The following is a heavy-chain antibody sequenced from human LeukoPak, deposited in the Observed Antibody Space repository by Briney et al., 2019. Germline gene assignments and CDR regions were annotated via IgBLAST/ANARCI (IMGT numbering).Heavy chain of an antibody. CDR1: GFTLDDYG. Sequence: PGGSLSLSCADSGFTLDDYGMSWLRQAPGKGLEGVCGINWNGGSTGYADSVKGRFTISGDNARNSLYLQMNSLRAEDTALYYCARKPLLYYDSKFFDYWGQGTLVTVSS. D-gene: IGHD3-22*01. J-gene: IGHJ4*02. CDR2: INWNGGST. V-gene: IGHV3-20*04. CDR3: ARKPLLYYDSKFFDY.